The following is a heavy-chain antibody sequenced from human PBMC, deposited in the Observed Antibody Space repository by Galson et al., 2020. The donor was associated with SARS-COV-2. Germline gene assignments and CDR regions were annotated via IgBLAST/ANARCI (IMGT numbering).Heavy chain of an antibody. D-gene: IGHD1-26*01. CDR2: IWYDGSNK. J-gene: IGHJ4*02. V-gene: IGHV3-33*01. CDR3: ARDVDSGYSVSYLDY. Sequence: GESLKISCAASGFTFSSYGMHWVRQAPGKGLEWVAVIWYDGSNKYYADSVKGRFTISRDNSKTTLYLQMNSLRAEDTAVYYCARDVDSGYSVSYLDYWGQGTLVTVSS. CDR1: GFTFSSYG.